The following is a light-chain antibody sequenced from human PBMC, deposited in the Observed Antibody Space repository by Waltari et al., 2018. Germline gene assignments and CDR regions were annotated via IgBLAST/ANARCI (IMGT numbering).Light chain of an antibody. CDR1: SSDVGGYDY. CDR2: EVS. Sequence: QSALTQPRSVSGSPGQSVTLSCTGTSSDVGGYDYVSWYKQRPGKAPNVMVYEVSMRPSGVPYRFSSSKTGNTASLTRSELQAEDEAEYYCCSYAGSHSWVFGGGTRLTVL. V-gene: IGLV2-11*01. CDR3: CSYAGSHSWV. J-gene: IGLJ3*02.